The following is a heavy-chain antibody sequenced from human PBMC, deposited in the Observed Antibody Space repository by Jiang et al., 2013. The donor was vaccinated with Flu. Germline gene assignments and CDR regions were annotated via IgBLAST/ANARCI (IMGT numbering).Heavy chain of an antibody. CDR3: ARHVGIQLWSGYDY. J-gene: IGHJ4*02. Sequence: IIYPGDSDTRYSPSFQGQVTISADKSISTAYLQWSSLKASDTAMYYCARHVGIQLWSGYDYWGQGTLVTVSS. CDR2: IYPGDSDT. V-gene: IGHV5-51*01. D-gene: IGHD5-18*01.